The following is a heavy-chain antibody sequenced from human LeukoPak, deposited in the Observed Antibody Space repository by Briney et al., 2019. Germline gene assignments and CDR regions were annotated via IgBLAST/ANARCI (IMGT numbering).Heavy chain of an antibody. Sequence: GGSLRLSCAASGFTLSSYAMSWVRQGPGKGLEWVSAISVRVDTYHADSVKGRFTISRDNSKNTLYLKMNSLRAEDTAIYYCARDHKGYIYGYRRGYSHYYYMDVWGKGTTVTVSS. CDR1: GFTLSSYA. CDR3: ARDHKGYIYGYRRGYSHYYYMDV. J-gene: IGHJ6*03. V-gene: IGHV3-23*01. D-gene: IGHD5-18*01. CDR2: ISVRVDT.